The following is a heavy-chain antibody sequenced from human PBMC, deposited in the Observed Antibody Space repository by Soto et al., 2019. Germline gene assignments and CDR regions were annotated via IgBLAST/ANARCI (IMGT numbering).Heavy chain of an antibody. CDR2: IYYSGST. CDR1: GGSISSGDYY. V-gene: IGHV4-30-4*01. J-gene: IGHJ6*02. Sequence: QVQLQESGPGLVKPSQTLSLTCTVSGGSISSGDYYWSWIRQPPGKGLEWIGYIYYSGSTYYNPSLKSRVTIPVDTSKNQFSLTLSSVTAADTAVYYCARDSGYCSGGSCYYYYYGMDVWGQGTTVTVSS. D-gene: IGHD2-15*01. CDR3: ARDSGYCSGGSCYYYYYGMDV.